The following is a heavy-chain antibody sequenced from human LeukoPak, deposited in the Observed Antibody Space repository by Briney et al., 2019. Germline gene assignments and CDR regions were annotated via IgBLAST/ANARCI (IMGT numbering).Heavy chain of an antibody. CDR2: INRDGSTT. Sequence: GGSLRLPCAASGFTFSNYWVHWVRQAPGKGLVWVSRINRDGSTTKYADSVKGRFTVSRDNAKNTLNLQMNSLRAEDTAVYYCARDKKSGESSEIDYWGQGTLVTVSS. CDR1: GFTFSNYW. J-gene: IGHJ4*02. D-gene: IGHD3-10*01. V-gene: IGHV3-74*03. CDR3: ARDKKSGESSEIDY.